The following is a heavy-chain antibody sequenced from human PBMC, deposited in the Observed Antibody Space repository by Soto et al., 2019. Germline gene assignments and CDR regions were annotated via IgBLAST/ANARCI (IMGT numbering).Heavy chain of an antibody. V-gene: IGHV1-8*01. CDR3: ARALGYCSGGSCYPTHAFDI. CDR2: MNPNSGNT. CDR1: GYTFTSYD. Sequence: ASVKVSCKASGYTFTSYDINWVRQATGQGLEWMGWMNPNSGNTGYAQKFQGRVTMTRNTSISTAYMELSSLRSEDTAVYYCARALGYCSGGSCYPTHAFDIWGKGTMVTV. J-gene: IGHJ3*02. D-gene: IGHD2-15*01.